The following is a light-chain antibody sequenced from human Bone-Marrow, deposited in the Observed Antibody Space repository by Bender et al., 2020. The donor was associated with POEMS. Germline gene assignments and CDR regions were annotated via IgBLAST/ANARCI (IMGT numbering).Light chain of an antibody. CDR2: DVS. CDR3: CSYAGSTTWV. J-gene: IGLJ3*02. V-gene: IGLV2-14*01. CDR1: SSDVGGYKY. Sequence: QSALTQPASVSGSPGQSITISCTGTSSDVGGYKYVSWYQQHPGKAPKLIIYDVSDRPSGVSNRFSGSKSGNTASLTISGLQAEDGADYYCCSYAGSTTWVFGGGTKLTVL.